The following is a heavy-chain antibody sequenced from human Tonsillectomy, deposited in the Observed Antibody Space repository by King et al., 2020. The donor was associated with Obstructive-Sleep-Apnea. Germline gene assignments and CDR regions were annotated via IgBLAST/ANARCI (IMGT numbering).Heavy chain of an antibody. V-gene: IGHV5-10-1*03. CDR1: GEKGTREG. Sequence: VKLVESGAEVKKPGESLRRSCKGAGEKGTREGRRWVRERKGKGGEGRGRREKREEETKYSPSFQGHVTISADKSISTAYVQWSSLKASDTAMYYCARRNSNYFFGWFDPWGQGTLVTVSS. J-gene: IGHJ5*02. CDR2: REKREEET. D-gene: IGHD4-11*01. CDR3: ARRNSNYFFGWFDP.